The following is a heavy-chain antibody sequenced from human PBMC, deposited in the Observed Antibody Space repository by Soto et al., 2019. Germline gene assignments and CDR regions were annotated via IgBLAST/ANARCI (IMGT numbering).Heavy chain of an antibody. D-gene: IGHD5-18*01. CDR1: GGSISRSSYY. Sequence: ASETLSLTCTVSGGSISRSSYYWGWIRQPPGKGLEWTGSIYYSGSTYYNPSLKSRVTISVDTSKNQFSLKLNSVTAADTAVYYWARDNGYSYGYTLDHWGQGTLVTVSS. J-gene: IGHJ4*02. CDR2: IYYSGST. CDR3: ARDNGYSYGYTLDH. V-gene: IGHV4-39*02.